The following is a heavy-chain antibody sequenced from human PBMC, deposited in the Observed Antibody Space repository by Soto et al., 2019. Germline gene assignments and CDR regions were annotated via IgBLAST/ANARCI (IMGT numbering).Heavy chain of an antibody. CDR3: VRYLSNGWYPDY. J-gene: IGHJ4*02. CDR2: IWHDGSNK. V-gene: IGHV3-33*01. Sequence: QVQLVESGGGVVQPGRSLRLSCEASGFTFSDYGIHWIRQAPGKGLEWVAVIWHDGSNKYYAESVKGRFTISRDNSKSTVQLRMNVLRNDDTGVYFCVRYLSNGWYPDYWGPVILVAVS. D-gene: IGHD6-19*01. CDR1: GFTFSDYG.